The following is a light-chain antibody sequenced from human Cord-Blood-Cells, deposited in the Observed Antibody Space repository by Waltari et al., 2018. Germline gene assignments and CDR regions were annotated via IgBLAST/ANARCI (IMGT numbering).Light chain of an antibody. V-gene: IGLV2-23*01. Sequence: QSAQTQLAPISGSPGRSITLSCTGTRSDVGSYNLVSWYQQHPGKAPKLMIYEGSKRPSGVSNRFSGSKSGNTASLTISGLQAEDEADYYCCSYAGSSTLVFGGGTKLTVL. CDR1: RSDVGSYNL. J-gene: IGLJ3*02. CDR3: CSYAGSSTLV. CDR2: EGS.